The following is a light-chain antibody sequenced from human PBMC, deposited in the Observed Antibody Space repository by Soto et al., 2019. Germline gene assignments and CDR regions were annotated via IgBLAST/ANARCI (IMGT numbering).Light chain of an antibody. CDR1: SSDVGGYNY. J-gene: IGLJ3*02. CDR2: DVS. CDR3: CAYAGSYTLWV. V-gene: IGLV2-11*01. Sequence: QSALTQPRSVSGSPGQSVAISCPGTSSDVGGYNYVSWYQQDPGKAPKLIIYDVSKRPSGVPDRFSGSKSGNTASLTISGLQAEDDADYYCCAYAGSYTLWVFGGGTKVTVL.